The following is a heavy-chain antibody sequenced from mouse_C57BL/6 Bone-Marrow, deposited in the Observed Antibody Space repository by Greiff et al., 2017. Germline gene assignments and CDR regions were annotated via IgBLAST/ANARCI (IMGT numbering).Heavy chain of an antibody. J-gene: IGHJ3*01. D-gene: IGHD2-12*01. CDR2: ILPGSGST. Sequence: QVQLQQSGAELMKPGASVKLSCKATGYTFTGYWIEWVKQRPGHGLEWIGEILPGSGSTNYNEKFKGKATFTADKSSNTAYMQLSSLTTEDSAIYYCASGFLRRKFAYWGQGTLVTVSA. V-gene: IGHV1-9*01. CDR3: ASGFLRRKFAY. CDR1: GYTFTGYW.